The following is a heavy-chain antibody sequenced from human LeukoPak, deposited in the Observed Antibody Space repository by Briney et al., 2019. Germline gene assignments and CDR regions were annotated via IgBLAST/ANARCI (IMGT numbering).Heavy chain of an antibody. CDR2: MSGSGGST. CDR1: GFTFSIYG. CDR3: ARVTQWLVGAFDI. V-gene: IGHV3-23*01. D-gene: IGHD6-19*01. J-gene: IGHJ3*02. Sequence: GGSLRLSCAASGFTFSIYGMSWVRQAPGRGLEWVSAMSGSGGSTYYADSVKGRFTISRDNAKNSLYLQMNSLRAEDTALYYCARVTQWLVGAFDIWGQGTMVTVSS.